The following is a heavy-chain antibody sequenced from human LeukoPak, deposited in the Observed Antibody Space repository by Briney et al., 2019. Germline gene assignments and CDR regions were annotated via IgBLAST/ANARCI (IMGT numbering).Heavy chain of an antibody. CDR1: GFTFSSYG. D-gene: IGHD1-7*01. J-gene: IGHJ4*02. CDR2: IWYEGSNK. V-gene: IGHV3-33*01. CDR3: ARDHLGLTGTTYYFDY. Sequence: AGRSLRLSCAASGFTFSSYGMHWVRQAPGKGLEWVAVIWYEGSNKYYADSVKGRFTISRDNSKNTLYLQMNSLRAEDTAVYYCARDHLGLTGTTYYFDYWGQGTLVTVSS.